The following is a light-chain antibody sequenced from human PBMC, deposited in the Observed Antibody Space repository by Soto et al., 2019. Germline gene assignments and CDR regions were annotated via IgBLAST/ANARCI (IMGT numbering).Light chain of an antibody. V-gene: IGKV3-20*01. CDR1: QSVSSSY. Sequence: EIVLTQSPGTLSLSPGESATLSCRASQSVSSSYLAWYQQTPGQAPRPLIFGASSRATGIPDRFSGSGSGTDFTLTISRLEPEDFAVYYCQYYGTSSYTFGQGTTLEIK. CDR2: GAS. J-gene: IGKJ2*01. CDR3: QYYGTSSYT.